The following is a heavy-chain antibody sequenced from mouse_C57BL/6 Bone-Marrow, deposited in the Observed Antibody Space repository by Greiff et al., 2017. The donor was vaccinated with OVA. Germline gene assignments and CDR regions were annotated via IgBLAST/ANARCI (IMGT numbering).Heavy chain of an antibody. J-gene: IGHJ1*03. V-gene: IGHV10-1*01. CDR3: VRRNSGSNYYWYFDV. CDR1: GFSFNTYA. D-gene: IGHD1-1*01. Sequence: EVMLVESGAGLVQPKASLKLSCAASGFSFNTYAMNWVRQAPGKGLEWIARISTKSNNYASYYADSVKDRFTISRYDSESMLYLQMHNLKTSDTAMYSCVRRNSGSNYYWYFDVWGKGTTVTVYS. CDR2: ISTKSNNYAS.